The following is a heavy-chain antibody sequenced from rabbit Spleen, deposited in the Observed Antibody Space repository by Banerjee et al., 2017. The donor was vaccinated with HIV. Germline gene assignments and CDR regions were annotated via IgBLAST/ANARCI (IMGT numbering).Heavy chain of an antibody. Sequence: QSLEESGGGLVQPEGSLTLTCTASGFSFSSSDYMCWVRQAPGKGLEWISCIAGSSGSTYYASWAKGRFTISKTSSTTVTLQMTRLTAADTATYFCARDTGTSFSSYGMDLWGPGTLVTVS. V-gene: IGHV1S40*01. D-gene: IGHD8-1*01. J-gene: IGHJ6*01. CDR1: GFSFSSSDY. CDR3: ARDTGTSFSSYGMDL. CDR2: IAGSSGST.